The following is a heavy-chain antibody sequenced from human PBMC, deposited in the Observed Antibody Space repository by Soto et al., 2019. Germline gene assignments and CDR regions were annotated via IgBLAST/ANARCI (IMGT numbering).Heavy chain of an antibody. D-gene: IGHD2-2*01. V-gene: IGHV5-10-1*01. CDR3: ARPCRSPSCYGGPDAFDI. Sequence: GESLKISCKGSGFTVTNYWITWVRQMPGKGLEWMGRIDPGDSYADYGPSFQGLVTISADKSISTAYLQWNSLRASDSAMYYCARPCRSPSCYGGPDAFDISGQGSIVTVSS. CDR1: GFTVTNYW. J-gene: IGHJ3*02. CDR2: IDPGDSYA.